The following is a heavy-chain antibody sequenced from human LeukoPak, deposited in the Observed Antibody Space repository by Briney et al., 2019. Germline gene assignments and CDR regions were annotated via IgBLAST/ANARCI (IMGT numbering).Heavy chain of an antibody. Sequence: GGSLRLSCAASGFTFSTYSMNWVRQAPGKGLEWISFISSSTRTMYYADSVKGRFTISRDNAKNSLYLQMNSLRDEDTAVYFCASSGNYRFHYWGQGTLVTVSS. CDR1: GFTFSTYS. J-gene: IGHJ4*02. CDR3: ASSGNYRFHY. D-gene: IGHD1-26*01. V-gene: IGHV3-48*02. CDR2: ISSSTRTM.